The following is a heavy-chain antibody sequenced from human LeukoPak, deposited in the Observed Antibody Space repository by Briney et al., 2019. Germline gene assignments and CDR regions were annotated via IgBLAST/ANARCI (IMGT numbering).Heavy chain of an antibody. CDR1: GYTFTNYY. V-gene: IGHV1-46*01. J-gene: IGHJ4*02. D-gene: IGHD4-23*01. CDR3: ARGRDQYYGGNFPPTFDY. CDR2: INPSGGST. Sequence: ASVKVSCKASGYTFTNYYIHWVRQAPGQGLEWMGIINPSGGSTSYAQKFQGRVTMTRDTSTSTVYMELSSLRSDDTAVYYCARGRDQYYGGNFPPTFDYWGQGTLVTVSS.